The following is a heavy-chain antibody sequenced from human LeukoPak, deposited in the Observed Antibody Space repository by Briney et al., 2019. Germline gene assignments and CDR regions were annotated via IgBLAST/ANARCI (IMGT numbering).Heavy chain of an antibody. J-gene: IGHJ4*02. CDR3: ARGGTFVSDY. V-gene: IGHV3-7*01. D-gene: IGHD1-1*01. CDR1: GFTFSPFW. CDR2: INQDGSEK. Sequence: GGSLRLSCAASGFTFSPFWLSWVRQAPGKGLEWVANINQDGSEKYYVDSMKGRFTVSRDNAKNSLYLQMDSLRAEDTAVYYCARGGTFVSDYWGQGTLVTVSS.